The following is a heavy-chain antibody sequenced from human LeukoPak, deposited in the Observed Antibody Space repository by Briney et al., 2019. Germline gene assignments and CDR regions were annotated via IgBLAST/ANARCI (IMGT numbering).Heavy chain of an antibody. Sequence: GGSLRLSCAASGFTFRSYGLHWVRQAPGKGLEWVAFISDDGSRQHYADSVKGRFTISRDNSKNTLNLQMNSLRAEDTAVYYCVKDRTGTYTLDYWGQGTLVTVSS. CDR1: GFTFRSYG. J-gene: IGHJ4*02. CDR2: ISDDGSRQ. D-gene: IGHD3-10*01. CDR3: VKDRTGTYTLDY. V-gene: IGHV3-30*18.